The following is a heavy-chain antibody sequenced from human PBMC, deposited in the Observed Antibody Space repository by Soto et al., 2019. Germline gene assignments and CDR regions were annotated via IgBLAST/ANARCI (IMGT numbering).Heavy chain of an antibody. D-gene: IGHD2-21*02. CDR2: ISLYSDGT. J-gene: IGHJ4*02. CDR3: ARDNIVVVTAMKPLDY. CDR1: GYTFSNYG. V-gene: IGHV1-18*01. Sequence: ASVKVSCKTSGYTFSNYGITWVRQAPGQPLEWLGWISLYSDGTNYAQKLQGRVTMTTDTSTSTAYMELRSLRSDDTAVYYCARDNIVVVTAMKPLDYWGQGTLVTVSS.